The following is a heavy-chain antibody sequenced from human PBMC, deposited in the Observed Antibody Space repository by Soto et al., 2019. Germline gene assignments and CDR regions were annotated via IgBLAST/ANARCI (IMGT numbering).Heavy chain of an antibody. V-gene: IGHV1-69*01. Sequence: QVQLVQSGAEVKKPGSSVKVSCKASGGTFSSYAISWVRQAPGQGLEWMGGIIPIFGTANYAQKFQGRVTITADESTSTAYMELSSLRSEDTAVYYCARGGAMTLATINNWFDPWGQGTLVTVSS. J-gene: IGHJ5*02. CDR3: ARGGAMTLATINNWFDP. CDR2: IIPIFGTA. D-gene: IGHD5-12*01. CDR1: GGTFSSYA.